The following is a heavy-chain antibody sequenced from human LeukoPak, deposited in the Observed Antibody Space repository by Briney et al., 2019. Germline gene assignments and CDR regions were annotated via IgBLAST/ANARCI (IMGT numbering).Heavy chain of an antibody. CDR1: GFTFSSHW. D-gene: IGHD5-12*01. J-gene: IGHJ4*02. V-gene: IGHV3-7*01. Sequence: GGSLRLSCAASGFTFSSHWMSWVRQAPGKGLEWVANIKKDGSEKYYVDSVKGRFTISRDNAKTSLYLHMNSLRAEDTAVYYCARVEASGYDYGAFDYWGQGTLVTVSS. CDR3: ARVEASGYDYGAFDY. CDR2: IKKDGSEK.